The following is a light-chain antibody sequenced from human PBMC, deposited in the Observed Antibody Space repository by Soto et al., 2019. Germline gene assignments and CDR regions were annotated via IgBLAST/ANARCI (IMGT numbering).Light chain of an antibody. J-gene: IGKJ1*01. V-gene: IGKV3-20*01. Sequence: EIVLTQSPDTLALSPGERATLSCRASQSVSRSYLAWYQQTPVQAPRLLIYGTSNRATGIPDRFSGSGSETAFTLTIIRLEAEHFQLYYCQQFRNARWTSGQWSKLEIK. CDR1: QSVSRSY. CDR2: GTS. CDR3: QQFRNARWT.